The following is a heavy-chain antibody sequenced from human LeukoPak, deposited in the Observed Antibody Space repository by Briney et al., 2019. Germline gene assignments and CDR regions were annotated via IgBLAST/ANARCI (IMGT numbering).Heavy chain of an antibody. CDR2: ISSSGSTI. CDR1: GFTFSNYA. Sequence: PGGSLRLSCAASGFTFSNYAMNWVRQAPGKGLEWVSYISSSGSTIYYADSVKGRFTISRDNAENSLYLQMNSLRAEDTAVYYCARQANPWAPGFGELFWGWYYFDYWGQGTLVTVSS. CDR3: ARQANPWAPGFGELFWGWYYFDY. V-gene: IGHV3-48*04. J-gene: IGHJ4*02. D-gene: IGHD3-10*01.